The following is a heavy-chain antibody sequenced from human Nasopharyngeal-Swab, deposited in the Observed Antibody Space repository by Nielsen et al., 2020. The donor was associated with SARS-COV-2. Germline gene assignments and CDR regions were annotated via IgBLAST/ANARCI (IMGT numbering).Heavy chain of an antibody. V-gene: IGHV3-74*01. Sequence: GESLKISCVASGFVFSNYWMHWVRQVPGKGLVRVSAVSTDGTTTYYAGSMRGRISISRDNAKNTLYMQLHSLTAEDTAVYYCARGPTPSDNSAFLRDWGQGILVTVSS. CDR2: VSTDGTTT. J-gene: IGHJ4*02. D-gene: IGHD6-19*01. CDR1: GFVFSNYW. CDR3: ARGPTPSDNSAFLRD.